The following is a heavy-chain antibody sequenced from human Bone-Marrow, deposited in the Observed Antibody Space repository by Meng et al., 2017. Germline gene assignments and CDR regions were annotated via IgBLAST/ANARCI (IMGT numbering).Heavy chain of an antibody. D-gene: IGHD5-12*01. CDR1: GYTLTGYI. V-gene: IGHV1-2*06. Sequence: QVQVGAGGDEVKTAGASVPACSKAAGYTLTGYIINWVRQPPEQVLELRGRINPNSGGTNYAQNFQGSVTMTRDTSISTVYMELSRLTSDDTAVYYCARDSTSAYADSWGQGTLVTVSS. J-gene: IGHJ4*02. CDR3: ARDSTSAYADS. CDR2: INPNSGGT.